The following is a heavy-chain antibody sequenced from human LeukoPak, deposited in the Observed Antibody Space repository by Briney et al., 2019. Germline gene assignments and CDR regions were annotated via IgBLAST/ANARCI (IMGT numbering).Heavy chain of an antibody. Sequence: SETLSLTCAVSGGSFKTFYWGWIRQPPGKGLEWIGQINYTGSTDYNPSLKSRVTISIDTSNIQFSLKLRSVTAADTAVYYCERVLGWSGYYNDDYYYMDVWDKGTTVTVSS. CDR2: INYTGST. D-gene: IGHD3-3*01. J-gene: IGHJ6*03. V-gene: IGHV4-34*01. CDR3: ERVLGWSGYYNDDYYYMDV. CDR1: GGSFKTFY.